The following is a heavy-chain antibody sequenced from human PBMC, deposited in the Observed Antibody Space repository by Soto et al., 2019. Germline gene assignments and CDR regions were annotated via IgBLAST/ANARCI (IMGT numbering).Heavy chain of an antibody. Sequence: ASVKVSCKASGYTFTSYGISWVRQAPGQGLEWMGWISAYNGNTNYAQKLQGRVTMTTDTSTSTAYMELRSLRSDDTAVYYCARDTLVVPAATPSRRFDPWGQGTLVTVSS. CDR1: GYTFTSYG. CDR2: ISAYNGNT. V-gene: IGHV1-18*01. CDR3: ARDTLVVPAATPSRRFDP. J-gene: IGHJ5*02. D-gene: IGHD2-2*02.